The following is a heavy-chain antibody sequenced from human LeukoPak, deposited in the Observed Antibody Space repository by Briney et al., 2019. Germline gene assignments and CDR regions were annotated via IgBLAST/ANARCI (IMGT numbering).Heavy chain of an antibody. Sequence: SETLSLTCTVSGGSISTYYWSWIRQPPGKGLEWIGYIYYSGSTNYNPSLKSRVTISVDTSKNQFSLRLRSVTAADTAVYYCARDDFEYSVHYGMDVWGQGTTVTVSS. D-gene: IGHD3-9*01. CDR1: GGSISTYY. CDR2: IYYSGST. CDR3: ARDDFEYSVHYGMDV. V-gene: IGHV4-59*12. J-gene: IGHJ6*02.